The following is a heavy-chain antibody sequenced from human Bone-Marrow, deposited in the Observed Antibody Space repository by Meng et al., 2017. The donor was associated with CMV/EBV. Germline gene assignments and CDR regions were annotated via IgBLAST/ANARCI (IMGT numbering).Heavy chain of an antibody. J-gene: IGHJ4*02. CDR2: ISGSGGST. V-gene: IGHV3-23*01. Sequence: GGSLRLSCAASGFTFSSYWMSWVRQAPGKGLEWVSAISGSGGSTYYADSVKGRFTISRDNSKNTLYLQMNSLRAEDTAVYYCAKDSAGSYFPQEGYYWGQGTLVTVSS. D-gene: IGHD1-26*01. CDR1: GFTFSSYW. CDR3: AKDSAGSYFPQEGYY.